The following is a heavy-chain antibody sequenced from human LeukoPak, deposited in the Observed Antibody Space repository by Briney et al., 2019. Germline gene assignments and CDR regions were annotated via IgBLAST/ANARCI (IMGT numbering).Heavy chain of an antibody. Sequence: ASVKVSCKASGYTFTDYYIHWVQQAPGQGLKWMGWINPNSGATNYPQKFQGRVTMTRDTSISTAYMELSRLRSDDTAMYYCARVGQSDYWGQGTLVTVSS. V-gene: IGHV1-2*02. CDR1: GYTFTDYY. J-gene: IGHJ4*02. D-gene: IGHD5-24*01. CDR3: ARVGQSDY. CDR2: INPNSGAT.